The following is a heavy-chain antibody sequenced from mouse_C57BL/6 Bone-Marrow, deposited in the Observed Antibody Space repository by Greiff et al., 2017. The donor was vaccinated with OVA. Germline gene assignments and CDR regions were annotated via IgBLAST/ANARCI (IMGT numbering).Heavy chain of an antibody. D-gene: IGHD1-1*01. J-gene: IGHJ4*01. CDR2: IWSDGST. CDR3: ARETDYYGSGAMDY. Sequence: VKLVESGPGLVAPSQSLSITCTVSGFSLTSYGVHWVRQPPGKGLEWLVVIWSDGSTTYNSALNSRLSTSKDNSTSQVYLEMNRLHTDDTAMYYCARETDYYGSGAMDYWGQGTSVTVTS. CDR1: GFSLTSYG. V-gene: IGHV2-6*03.